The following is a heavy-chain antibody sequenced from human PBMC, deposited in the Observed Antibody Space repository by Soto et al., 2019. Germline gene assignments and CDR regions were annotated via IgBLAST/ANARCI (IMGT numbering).Heavy chain of an antibody. CDR3: AREGFYYYYGMDV. CDR1: GSTFSSYS. J-gene: IGHJ6*02. CDR2: ISSSSSTI. Sequence: EVQLVESGGGLVQPGGSLRLSCAASGSTFSSYSMNWVRQAPGKGLEWVSYISSSSSTIYYADSVKGRFTISRDNAKNSLYMQMNSLRAEDTAVYYCAREGFYYYYGMDVWGQGTTVTVSS. V-gene: IGHV3-48*01.